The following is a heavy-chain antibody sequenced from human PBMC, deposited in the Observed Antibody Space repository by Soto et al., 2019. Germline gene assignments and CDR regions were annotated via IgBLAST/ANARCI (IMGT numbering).Heavy chain of an antibody. CDR1: GFTFIIYG. CDR2: VSANNVDT. CDR3: ARRVGLAPVYDAYDI. J-gene: IGHJ3*02. V-gene: IGHV1-18*01. D-gene: IGHD3-3*02. Sequence: ASVKVSCKASGFTFIIYGITWVRQAPGQGLEWMGWVSANNVDTHYAQKFQGRVTMATDTSTDTAYMELRSLRSDDTALYYCARRVGLAPVYDAYDIWGQGTMVTV.